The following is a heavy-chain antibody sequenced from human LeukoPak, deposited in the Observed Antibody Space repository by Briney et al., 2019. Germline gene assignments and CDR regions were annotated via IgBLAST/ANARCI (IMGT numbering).Heavy chain of an antibody. CDR1: GITFRNYG. CDR2: IYYDGSDK. CDR3: ATITGSYYKPDS. D-gene: IGHD3-10*01. J-gene: IGHJ4*02. V-gene: IGHV3-33*01. Sequence: PGGSLRLSCTASGITFRNYGMHWVRQAPGKGLEWVALIYYDGSDKYYADSVKGRFTISRDNSKNILYPQMNSLRAEDTAVYYCATITGSYYKPDSWGQGTLVTVSS.